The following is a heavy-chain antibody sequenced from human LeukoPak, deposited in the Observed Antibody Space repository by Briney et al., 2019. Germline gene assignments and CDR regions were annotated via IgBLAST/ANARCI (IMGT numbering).Heavy chain of an antibody. J-gene: IGHJ4*02. CDR1: GGSISSYY. D-gene: IGHD4-17*01. Sequence: SETLSLTCTVSGGSISSYYWSWIRQPPGKGLEWIGYIYDSGSTKYNPSLKSRVTISVDTSKNQFSLKLSSVTAADTAVYYCARSPTYGGYPANFDYWGQGTLVTVSS. V-gene: IGHV4-59*01. CDR3: ARSPTYGGYPANFDY. CDR2: IYDSGST.